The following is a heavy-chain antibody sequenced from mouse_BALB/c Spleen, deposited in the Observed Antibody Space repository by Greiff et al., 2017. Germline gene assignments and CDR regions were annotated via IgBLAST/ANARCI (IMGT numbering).Heavy chain of an antibody. V-gene: IGHV1-80*01. CDR2: IYPGDGDT. J-gene: IGHJ3*01. Sequence: VQLQQSGAELVRPGSSVKISCKASGYAFSSYWMNWVKQRPGQGLEWIGQIYPGDGDTNYNGKFKGKATLTADKSSSTTYMQLSSLTSEDSAVYFCARAPELAWFAYWGQGTLVTVSA. D-gene: IGHD3-1*01. CDR1: GYAFSSYW. CDR3: ARAPELAWFAY.